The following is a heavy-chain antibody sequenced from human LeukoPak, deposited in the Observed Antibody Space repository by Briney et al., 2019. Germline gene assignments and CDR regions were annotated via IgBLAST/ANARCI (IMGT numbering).Heavy chain of an antibody. Sequence: GGSLGLSCAASGFTFSDYYMSWIRQAPGKGLEWVSYISSSGSTIYYADSVKGRFTISRDNAKNSLYLQMNSLRAEDTAVYYCASPAYYYDSSGPGDAFDIWGQGTMVTVSS. V-gene: IGHV3-11*04. CDR2: ISSSGSTI. CDR1: GFTFSDYY. D-gene: IGHD3-22*01. J-gene: IGHJ3*02. CDR3: ASPAYYYDSSGPGDAFDI.